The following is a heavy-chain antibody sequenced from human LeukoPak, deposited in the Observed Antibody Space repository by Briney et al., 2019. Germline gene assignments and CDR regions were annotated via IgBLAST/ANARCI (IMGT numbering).Heavy chain of an antibody. J-gene: IGHJ4*02. CDR3: AKLLGLGYCSGGSCRY. V-gene: IGHV3-33*06. CDR1: GFMFSTYA. D-gene: IGHD2-15*01. CDR2: IWYDGSNK. Sequence: GGSLRLSCAASGFMFSTYAMHWVRQAPGKGLEWVAVIWYDGSNKYYADSVKGRFTISRDNSKNTLYLQMNSLRAEDTAVYYCAKLLGLGYCSGGSCRYWGQGTLVTVSS.